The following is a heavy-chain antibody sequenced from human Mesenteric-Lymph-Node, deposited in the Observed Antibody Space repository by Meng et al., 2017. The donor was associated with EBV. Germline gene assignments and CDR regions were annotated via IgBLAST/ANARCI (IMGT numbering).Heavy chain of an antibody. J-gene: IGHJ4*02. CDR2: IIPILGIA. D-gene: IGHD5-12*01. V-gene: IGHV1-69*02. CDR3: ARVDIVATVFDY. Sequence: QFQRVQSGAEVKKAGSSVKVSCKASGGTFSSYTISWVRQAPGQGLEWMGRIIPILGIANYAQKFQGRVTITADESTSTAYMELSSLRSEDTAVYYCARVDIVATVFDYWGQGTLVTVSS. CDR1: GGTFSSYT.